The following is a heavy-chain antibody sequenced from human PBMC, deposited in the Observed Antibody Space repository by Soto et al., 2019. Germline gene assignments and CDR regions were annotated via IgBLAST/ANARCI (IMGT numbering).Heavy chain of an antibody. V-gene: IGHV4-4*03. CDR2: VHHTKGA. CDR3: ARAGSWNLDS. D-gene: IGHD1-1*01. CDR1: DKSISKDIW. Sequence: PPETLSPTCVDPDKSISKDIWWNWVRQPPGQGLEWIVEVHHTKGALYNPALRSRVTVSADLFNSKIFLDVHSLCAADTAVYHCARAGSWNLDSWGQGTTVTVSS. J-gene: IGHJ4*02.